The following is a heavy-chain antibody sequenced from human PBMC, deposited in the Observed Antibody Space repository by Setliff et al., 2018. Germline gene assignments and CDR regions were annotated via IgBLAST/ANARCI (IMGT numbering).Heavy chain of an antibody. J-gene: IGHJ4*02. D-gene: IGHD2-21*02. Sequence: SETLSLTCTVSGYSISSGYIWGWIRQPPGKGLEWVGNIGHTGSINYNPSLKSRLTISRDTSKNQVSVKLNSVTATATAVYYCARDIGHGGDSDYWGQGILVTVSS. CDR3: ARDIGHGGDSDY. V-gene: IGHV4-38-2*02. CDR2: IGHTGSI. CDR1: GYSISSGYI.